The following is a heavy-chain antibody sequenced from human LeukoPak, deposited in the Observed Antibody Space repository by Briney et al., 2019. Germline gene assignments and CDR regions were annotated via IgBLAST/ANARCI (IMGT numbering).Heavy chain of an antibody. J-gene: IGHJ3*02. V-gene: IGHV3-13*01. Sequence: GGSPRLSCAASGFTFSSYDMHWVRQATGKGLEWVSAIGTAGDTYYPGSVKGRFTISRENAKNSLYLQMNSLRAGDTAVYYCARARGTQGSGSYRGAFDIWGQGTMVTVSS. CDR2: IGTAGDT. D-gene: IGHD3-10*01. CDR3: ARARGTQGSGSYRGAFDI. CDR1: GFTFSSYD.